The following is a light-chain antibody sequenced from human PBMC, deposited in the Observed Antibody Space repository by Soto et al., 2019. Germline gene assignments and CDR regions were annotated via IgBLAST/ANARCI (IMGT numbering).Light chain of an antibody. J-gene: IGLJ2*01. Sequence: QSVLAQPASVSGSPGQSITISCTGTSSNVGSYNLVSWYQQHPGKAPKLMIYEGTTRPSGVSNRFSGSRSGNTASLTISGLQAEDEADYYCCSYASSGTWVVFGGGTK. CDR1: SSNVGSYNL. V-gene: IGLV2-23*01. CDR3: CSYASSGTWVV. CDR2: EGT.